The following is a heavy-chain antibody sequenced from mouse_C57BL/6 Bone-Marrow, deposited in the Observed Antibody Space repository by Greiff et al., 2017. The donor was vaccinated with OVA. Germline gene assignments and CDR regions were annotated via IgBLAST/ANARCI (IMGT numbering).Heavy chain of an antibody. CDR3: ARYPTYYYDSIYDMVY. CDR2: IYPGSGST. CDR1: GYTFTSYW. D-gene: IGHD1-1*01. J-gene: IGHJ4*01. V-gene: IGHV1-55*01. Sequence: QVQLQQPGAELVKPGASVKMSCKASGYTFTSYWITWVKQRPGQGLEWIGDIYPGSGSTNYNEKFKSKATLTVDTSSSTAYMQLSSLTSEDSAVYHCARYPTYYYDSIYDMVYWGQGTSVTVSS.